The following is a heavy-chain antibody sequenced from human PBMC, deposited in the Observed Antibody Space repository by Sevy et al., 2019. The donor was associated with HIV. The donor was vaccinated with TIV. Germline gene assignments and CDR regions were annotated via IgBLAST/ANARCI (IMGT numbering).Heavy chain of an antibody. CDR3: ARSTKVAGRSNWFDP. D-gene: IGHD6-19*01. CDR1: GYTFTSYG. J-gene: IGHJ5*02. Sequence: ASVKVSCKASGYTFTSYGISWVRQAPGQGLEWMGWISTYNTVRNSAQKFHDRVTMTIDTSTSTAYMELRSLRSDEPAVYYCARSTKVAGRSNWFDPWGQGTLVTVSS. V-gene: IGHV1-18*01. CDR2: ISTYNTVR.